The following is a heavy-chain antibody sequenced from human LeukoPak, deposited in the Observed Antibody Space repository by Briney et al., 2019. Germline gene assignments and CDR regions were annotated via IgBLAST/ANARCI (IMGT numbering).Heavy chain of an antibody. Sequence: PGGSPRLSCAASGFTFSSYAMSWVRQAPGKGLEWVSTISGRGDSTYYADSVKGRFTISRDNSKNTLYLQMNSLRADDTAVYYCAKNGVGATWGNYFDYWGQGTLVTVSS. V-gene: IGHV3-23*01. CDR2: ISGRGDST. CDR1: GFTFSSYA. D-gene: IGHD1-26*01. J-gene: IGHJ4*02. CDR3: AKNGVGATWGNYFDY.